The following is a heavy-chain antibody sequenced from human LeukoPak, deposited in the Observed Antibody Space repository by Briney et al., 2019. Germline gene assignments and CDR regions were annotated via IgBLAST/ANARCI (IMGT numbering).Heavy chain of an antibody. D-gene: IGHD6-19*01. V-gene: IGHV3-11*01. CDR2: IGISGSPI. Sequence: GASLRLSCAASGLTFTNYYMSRIRQAPGKGLEWVSYIGISGSPIYYADSVKGRFTISRDNAKNSIYLQMNSLRAEDTAVYYCATLSSSSVGYWGQGTLVTVSS. CDR3: ATLSSSSVGY. CDR1: GLTFTNYY. J-gene: IGHJ4*02.